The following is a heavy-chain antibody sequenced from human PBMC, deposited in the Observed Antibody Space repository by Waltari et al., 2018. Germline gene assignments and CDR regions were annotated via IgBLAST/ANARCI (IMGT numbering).Heavy chain of an antibody. J-gene: IGHJ4*02. CDR2: SNPSGGST. V-gene: IGHV1-46*01. Sequence: QVQLVQSGAEVKKPGASVKVSCKASGYTFTNYYMHWVRQAPGQGLEWMGISNPSGGSTSYAQKFQGRVTMTRDTSTSTGYMELSSLRSEDTAVYYCAKHYYDSSGYYYVPPDYWGQGTLVTVSS. CDR1: GYTFTNYY. CDR3: AKHYYDSSGYYYVPPDY. D-gene: IGHD3-22*01.